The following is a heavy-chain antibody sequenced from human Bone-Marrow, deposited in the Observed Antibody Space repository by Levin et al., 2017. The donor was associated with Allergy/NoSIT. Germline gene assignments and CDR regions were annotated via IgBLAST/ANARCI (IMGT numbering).Heavy chain of an antibody. J-gene: IGHJ6*02. CDR1: GYTFTSYD. CDR2: MNPNSGNT. CDR3: ARDSPSNSGYDYDDYYYYYGMDV. D-gene: IGHD5-12*01. V-gene: IGHV1-8*01. Sequence: PGESLKISCKASGYTFTSYDINWVRQATGQGLEWMGWMNPNSGNTGYAQKFQGRVTMTRNTSISTAYMELSSLRSEDTAVYYCARDSPSNSGYDYDDYYYYYGMDVWGQGTTVTVSS.